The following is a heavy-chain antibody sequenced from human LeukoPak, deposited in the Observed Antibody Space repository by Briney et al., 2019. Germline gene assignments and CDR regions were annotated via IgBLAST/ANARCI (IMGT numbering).Heavy chain of an antibody. V-gene: IGHV4-30-2*01. CDR3: ARVALGFDFLDY. J-gene: IGHJ4*02. CDR2: IYHSGST. CDR1: GGSISSGGYY. Sequence: SETLSLTCTVSGGSISSGGYYWSWIRQPPGKGLEWIGYIYHSGSTYYNPSLKSRVTISVDRSKSQFSLKLSSVTAADTAVYYCARVALGFDFLDYWGQGTLVTVSS. D-gene: IGHD3-9*01.